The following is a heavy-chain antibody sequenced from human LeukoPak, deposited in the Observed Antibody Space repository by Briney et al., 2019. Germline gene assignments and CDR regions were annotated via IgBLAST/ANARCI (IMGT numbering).Heavy chain of an antibody. CDR2: ITGSGSTI. CDR1: GFTFSSYE. J-gene: IGHJ3*02. Sequence: QPGGSLRLSCAASGFTFSSYELNWVPQAPGKGLEWVSYITGSGSTIYYADSVQGRFTISRDNAKNSLYLQMNSLRAEYTAVYYCARDLRPGAFDIWGQGTMVTVSS. D-gene: IGHD5/OR15-5a*01. CDR3: ARDLRPGAFDI. V-gene: IGHV3-48*03.